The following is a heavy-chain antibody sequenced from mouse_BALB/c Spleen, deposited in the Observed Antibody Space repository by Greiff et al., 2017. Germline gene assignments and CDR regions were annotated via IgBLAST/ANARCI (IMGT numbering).Heavy chain of an antibody. D-gene: IGHD1-1*01. Sequence: VQLQQSGAELVKPGASVKLSCTASGFNIKDTYMHWVKQRPEQGLEWIGRIDPANGNTKYDPKFQGKATITADTSSNTAYLQLSSLTSEDTAVYYCASHYYGSSYTFAYWGQGTLVTVSA. V-gene: IGHV14-3*02. CDR3: ASHYYGSSYTFAY. J-gene: IGHJ3*01. CDR1: GFNIKDTY. CDR2: IDPANGNT.